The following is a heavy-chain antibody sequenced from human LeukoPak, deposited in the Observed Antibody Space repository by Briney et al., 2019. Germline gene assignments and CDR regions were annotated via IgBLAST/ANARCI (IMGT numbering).Heavy chain of an antibody. J-gene: IGHJ4*02. D-gene: IGHD3-22*01. CDR2: IYYSGST. CDR1: GGSISSGGYY. CDR3: ARRYYDSSGSPFDY. V-gene: IGHV4-31*03. Sequence: PSQTLSLTCTVSGGSISSGGYYWSWIRQRPGKGLEWIGYIYYSGSTYYNPSLKSRVTISVDTSKNQFSLKLSSVTAADTAVYYCARRYYDSSGSPFDYWGQGTLVTVSS.